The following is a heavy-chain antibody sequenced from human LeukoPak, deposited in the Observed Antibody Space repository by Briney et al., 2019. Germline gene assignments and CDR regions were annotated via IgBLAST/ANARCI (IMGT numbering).Heavy chain of an antibody. CDR1: GYTFTGYD. J-gene: IGHJ4*02. CDR2: INPNSGDR. Sequence: ASVKVSCKASGYTFTGYDMHWVRQAPGQGQEWMGWINPNSGDRKIAREFHGRVTMTRDTSISTAHMGLSRLRSDDSAVYYCATQRGSYLWGTDFDYWGQGTLVTVSS. CDR3: ATQRGSYLWGTDFDY. D-gene: IGHD3-16*01. V-gene: IGHV1-2*02.